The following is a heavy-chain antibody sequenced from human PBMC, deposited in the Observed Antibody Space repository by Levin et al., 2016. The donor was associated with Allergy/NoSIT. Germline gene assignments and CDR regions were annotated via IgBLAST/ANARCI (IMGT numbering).Heavy chain of an antibody. V-gene: IGHV4-39*01. Sequence: SETLSLTCSVSGGSISSSSYYWGWIRQPPGKGLEWIGTIYYSGSTYYNPSLKSRVALSIDTPKNQFSLKLSSVTAADTAVYFCARHYLGVAGQFDYWGQGNLVTVSS. J-gene: IGHJ4*02. D-gene: IGHD6-19*01. CDR3: ARHYLGVAGQFDY. CDR2: IYYSGST. CDR1: GGSISSSSYY.